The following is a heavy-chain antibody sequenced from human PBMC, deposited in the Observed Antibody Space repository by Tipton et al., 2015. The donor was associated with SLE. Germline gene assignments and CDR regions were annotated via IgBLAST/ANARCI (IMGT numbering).Heavy chain of an antibody. CDR3: ARNTMVSASDS. V-gene: IGHV3-74*01. CDR1: GFTFSKYW. Sequence: SLRLSCAASGFTFSKYWMHWVRQAPGKGLVWVSRITSEGSGADYADSVKGRFTISRDDAKSTLYLQMNSLRAEDTAVYYCARNTMVSASDSWGQGTLVTVSS. J-gene: IGHJ5*02. D-gene: IGHD2-8*01. CDR2: ITSEGSGA.